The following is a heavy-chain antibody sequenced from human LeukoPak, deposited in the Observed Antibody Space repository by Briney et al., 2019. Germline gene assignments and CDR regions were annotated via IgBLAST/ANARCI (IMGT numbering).Heavy chain of an antibody. CDR1: GYTFTSYY. J-gene: IGHJ5*02. CDR3: ARDGRVAGTGENWFDP. D-gene: IGHD6-19*01. V-gene: IGHV1-46*01. Sequence: ASVKVSCKASGYTFTSYYMRWVRQAPGQGLEWMGIINPSGGSTSYAQKFQGRVTMTRDTSTSTVYMELSSLRSEDTAVYYCARDGRVAGTGENWFDPWGQGTLVTVSS. CDR2: INPSGGST.